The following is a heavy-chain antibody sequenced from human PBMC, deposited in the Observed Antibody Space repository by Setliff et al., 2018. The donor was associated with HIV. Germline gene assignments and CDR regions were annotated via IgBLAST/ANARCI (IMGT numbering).Heavy chain of an antibody. J-gene: IGHJ4*02. CDR1: GFTFSNYA. V-gene: IGHV3-23*01. Sequence: PGGSLRLSCAASGFTFSNYAMNWVRQAPGKGLEWVSSISGSGRTTDYADSVKGRFTISRDTSKNLMYLQMNSLRIEDTAVYYCAKDPYYGSGTVFDYWGQGTLVTVSS. D-gene: IGHD3-10*01. CDR2: ISGSGRTT. CDR3: AKDPYYGSGTVFDY.